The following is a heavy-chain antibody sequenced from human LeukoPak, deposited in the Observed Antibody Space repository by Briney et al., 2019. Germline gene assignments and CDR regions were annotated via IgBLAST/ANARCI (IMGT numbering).Heavy chain of an antibody. V-gene: IGHV3-21*01. D-gene: IGHD3-9*01. CDR2: ISSSSSYI. CDR3: AREHLDILTGYYYYYYYGMDV. Sequence: GGSLRLSCAASGFTFSSYSMNWVRQAPGKGLEWVSSISSSSSYIYYADSVKGRFTISRDNAKNSLYLQMNSLRAEDTAVYYCAREHLDILTGYYYYYYYGMDVWGQGTTVTVSS. CDR1: GFTFSSYS. J-gene: IGHJ6*02.